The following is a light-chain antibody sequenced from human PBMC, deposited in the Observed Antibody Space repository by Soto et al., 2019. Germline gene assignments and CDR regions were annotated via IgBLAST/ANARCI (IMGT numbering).Light chain of an antibody. J-gene: IGLJ1*01. Sequence: QSVLTQPASVSGSPGQSITISCTGTSSDVGGYNYVSWYQHHPGKAPKLMIYEVSNRPSGVSNRFSGSKSGNTASLTISGLQAEDEADYYCSSYTSSSTLYVFGPGTPLTVL. CDR3: SSYTSSSTLYV. CDR1: SSDVGGYNY. V-gene: IGLV2-14*01. CDR2: EVS.